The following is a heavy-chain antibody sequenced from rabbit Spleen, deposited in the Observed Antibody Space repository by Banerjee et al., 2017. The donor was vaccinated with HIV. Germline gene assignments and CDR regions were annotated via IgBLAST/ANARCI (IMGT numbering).Heavy chain of an antibody. J-gene: IGHJ6*01. V-gene: IGHV1S45*01. CDR3: ARDTSSSFSSYGMDL. D-gene: IGHD1-1*01. Sequence: EESGGDLVKPEGSLTLKCTASGFSFSSSYWICWVRQAPGKGLEWIACIDAGSSGFTYFASWAKGRFTISKTSSTTVTLQMTSLTAADTATYFCARDTSSSFSSYGMDLWGQGTLVTVS. CDR1: GFSFSSSYW. CDR2: IDAGSSGFT.